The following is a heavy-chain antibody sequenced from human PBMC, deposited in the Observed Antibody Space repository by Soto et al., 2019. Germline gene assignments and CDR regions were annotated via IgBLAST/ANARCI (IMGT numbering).Heavy chain of an antibody. CDR3: ARVQMATIYFDY. D-gene: IGHD5-12*01. J-gene: IGHJ4*02. V-gene: IGHV4-59*01. CDR2: IYRSGTT. CDR1: GDSINTYY. Sequence: MASETLSLTCTVSGDSINTYYWSWIRQPPGKGLEWIGHIYRSGTTRYNPSVESRVTISVDTSKSQFSLELSSVTAADTAVYYCARVQMATIYFDYWGQGIMVTVSS.